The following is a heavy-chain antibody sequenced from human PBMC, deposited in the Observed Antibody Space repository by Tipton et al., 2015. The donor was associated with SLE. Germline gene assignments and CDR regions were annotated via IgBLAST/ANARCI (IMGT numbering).Heavy chain of an antibody. J-gene: IGHJ6*02. V-gene: IGHV1-2*02. D-gene: IGHD3-9*01. Sequence: QSGAEVKKPGASVKVSCKASGYTFTSYAISWVRQAPGQGLEWMGWINPNGGGTNYAQKFQGRVTMTRDTSISTAYMELSRLRSDDTAVYYCEREILDPYYYYYYGMDVWGQGTTVTVSS. CDR1: GYTFTSYA. CDR2: INPNGGGT. CDR3: EREILDPYYYYYYGMDV.